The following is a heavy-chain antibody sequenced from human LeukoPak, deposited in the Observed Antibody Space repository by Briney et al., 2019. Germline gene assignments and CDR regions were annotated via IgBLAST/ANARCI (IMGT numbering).Heavy chain of an antibody. J-gene: IGHJ6*03. CDR3: ARAGRGIAARREGYYYYYYMDV. CDR1: GFTFSSYW. CDR2: IKQDGSEK. D-gene: IGHD6-6*01. V-gene: IGHV3-7*01. Sequence: GGSLRLSCAASGFTFSSYWMSWVRQAPGKGLEWVANIKQDGSEKYYVDSVKGRFTISRDNAKNSLYLQMNSLRAEDTAVYYCARAGRGIAARREGYYYYYYMDVWGKGTTVTVSS.